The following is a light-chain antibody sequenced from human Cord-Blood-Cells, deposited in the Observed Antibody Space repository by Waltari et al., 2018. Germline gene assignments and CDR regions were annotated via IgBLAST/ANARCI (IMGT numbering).Light chain of an antibody. Sequence: QSALTQPPYASGSPGQSVTISCTGTSSDVGGYNYVSWYQQHPGKAPKLMIYEVSKRPSGVPDRFSGSKSGNTASLTVSGLQAEDEADYYCSSYAGSNVAFGTGTKVTVL. J-gene: IGLJ1*01. CDR1: SSDVGGYNY. CDR3: SSYAGSNVA. CDR2: EVS. V-gene: IGLV2-8*01.